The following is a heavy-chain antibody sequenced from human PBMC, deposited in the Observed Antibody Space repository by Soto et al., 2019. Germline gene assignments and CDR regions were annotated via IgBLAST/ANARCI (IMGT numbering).Heavy chain of an antibody. Sequence: GSLRLSCAASGFTFSSYAMSWVRQAPGKGLEWVSAISGSGGSTYYADSVKGRFTISRDNSKNTLYLQMNSLRAEDTAVYYCATTSPPDYGDSRDYYYGMDVWGQGTTVTVSS. J-gene: IGHJ6*02. CDR3: ATTSPPDYGDSRDYYYGMDV. CDR2: ISGSGGST. D-gene: IGHD4-17*01. CDR1: GFTFSSYA. V-gene: IGHV3-23*01.